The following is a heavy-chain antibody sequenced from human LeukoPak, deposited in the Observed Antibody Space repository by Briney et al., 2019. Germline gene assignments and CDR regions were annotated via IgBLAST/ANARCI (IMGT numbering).Heavy chain of an antibody. CDR1: GYTFTTYD. CDR2: MNPNSGNT. Sequence: ASVKVSCKASGYTFTTYDINWVRQATGQGLEWMGWMNPNSGNTGYAQRFQGRVTMTRDTSISTAYMELNSLTSEDTAVYYCATGEYYYDSSGYQDWGQGTLVTVSS. V-gene: IGHV1-8*01. J-gene: IGHJ4*02. CDR3: ATGEYYYDSSGYQD. D-gene: IGHD3-22*01.